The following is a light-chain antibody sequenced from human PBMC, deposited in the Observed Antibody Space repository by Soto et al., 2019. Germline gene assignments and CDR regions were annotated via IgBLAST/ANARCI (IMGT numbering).Light chain of an antibody. V-gene: IGLV1-44*01. J-gene: IGLJ2*01. CDR1: RSNIGTYT. CDR3: AAWDDSLRAVV. Sequence: QSVLTQSPSASATPGQRVTISGSGGRSNIGTYTVNWYQQLPGTAPTLLIFRNHQRPSGVPDRFSGSKSGTSASLAISGPQSEDEADYYCAAWDDSLRAVVFGGGTKLTVL. CDR2: RNH.